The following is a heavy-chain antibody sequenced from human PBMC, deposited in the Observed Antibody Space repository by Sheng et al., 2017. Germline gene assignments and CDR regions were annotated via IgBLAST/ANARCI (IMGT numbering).Heavy chain of an antibody. Sequence: EVQLVESGGSVVQPGGSLGLSCAASGFTFDDYAMHWVRQVPGKGLEWVSFINWDGSNTFYGDSVRGRFTISRDNRKSSLYLQMNSLRPEDTALYYCVKDLRTHFYGMDVWDQGP. V-gene: IGHV3-43D*04. CDR2: INWDGSNT. CDR1: GFTFDDYA. J-gene: IGHJ6*02. CDR3: VKDLRTHFYGMDV.